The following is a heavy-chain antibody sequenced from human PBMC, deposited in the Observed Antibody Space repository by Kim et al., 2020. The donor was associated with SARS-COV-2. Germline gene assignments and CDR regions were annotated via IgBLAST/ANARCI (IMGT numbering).Heavy chain of an antibody. CDR2: IRSKPNNYAT. CDR3: TRVYPVAGGWYDAFDI. J-gene: IGHJ3*02. V-gene: IGHV3-73*01. CDR1: GFTFSGST. Sequence: GGSLRLSCAASGFTFSGSTMHWVRQASGKGLEWVGRIRSKPNNYATASASSVKGRFTISRDDSKNTAYLQMSSLKTEDTAVYYCTRVYPVAGGWYDAFDICGQGTIGTVSS. D-gene: IGHD6-19*01.